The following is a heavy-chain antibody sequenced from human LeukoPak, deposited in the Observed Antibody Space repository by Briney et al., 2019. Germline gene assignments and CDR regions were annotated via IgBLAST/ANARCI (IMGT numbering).Heavy chain of an antibody. CDR1: GIRFDRYA. J-gene: IGHJ3*01. V-gene: IGHV3-23*01. D-gene: IGHD4/OR15-4a*01. Sequence: PGGSLRLSCAASGIRFDRYAMTWVRQAPGKGLVWVSAISYSGSSPYYGDSVKDRFTISRDNSKNTVYLQMNSLRDEDTALYYCAKDSSVLPNALDLWGQGTMVTVSS. CDR3: AKDSSVLPNALDL. CDR2: ISYSGSSP.